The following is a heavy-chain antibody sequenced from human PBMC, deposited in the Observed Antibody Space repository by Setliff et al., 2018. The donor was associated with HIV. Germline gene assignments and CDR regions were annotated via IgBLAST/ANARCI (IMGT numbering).Heavy chain of an antibody. D-gene: IGHD4-17*01. Sequence: TLSLTCVVSGGSISSSNYWSWVRQPPGKGLEWIGEIYHSGSSNHNPSLKSRVTISVDKSKNQLSLELNSVTAADTAIYYCARGFPYGDYSGWSDLWGQGTLVTVSS. CDR3: ARGFPYGDYSGWSDL. J-gene: IGHJ5*02. CDR1: GGSISSSNY. CDR2: IYHSGSS. V-gene: IGHV4-4*02.